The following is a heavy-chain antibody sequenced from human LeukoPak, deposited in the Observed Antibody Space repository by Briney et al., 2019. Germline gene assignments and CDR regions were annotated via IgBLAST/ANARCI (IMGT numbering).Heavy chain of an antibody. Sequence: GGSLRLSCAASGFNFDDYAMHWVRQAPEKGLEWVSGIGYRAGVIDHADSVKGRFTISRDNAKNSLYLQMNSLRPEDTSFYYCVKGIDRTKTQAWGYYFDRWGQGTLVTVSS. J-gene: IGHJ4*02. CDR2: IGYRAGVI. CDR3: VKGIDRTKTQAWGYYFDR. V-gene: IGHV3-9*01. D-gene: IGHD1-14*01. CDR1: GFNFDDYA.